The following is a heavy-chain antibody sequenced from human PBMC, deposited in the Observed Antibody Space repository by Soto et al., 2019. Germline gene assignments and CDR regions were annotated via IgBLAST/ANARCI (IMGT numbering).Heavy chain of an antibody. D-gene: IGHD3-16*01. CDR2: IYYSGST. V-gene: IGHV4-61*08. CDR1: GGSISSGDYY. CDR3: ARSRGGYFDY. Sequence: SETLSLTCTVSGGSISSGDYYWSWIRQPPGKGLEWIGYIYYSGSTNYNPSLKSRVTISVDTSKNQFSLKLSSVTAADTAVYYCARSRGGYFDYWGQGTQVTVSS. J-gene: IGHJ4*02.